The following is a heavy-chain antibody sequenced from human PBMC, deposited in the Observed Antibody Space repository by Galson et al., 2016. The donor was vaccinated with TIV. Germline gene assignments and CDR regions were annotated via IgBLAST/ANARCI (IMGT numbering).Heavy chain of an antibody. CDR1: GDSVSSDSAA. Sequence: CAISGDSVSSDSAAWNWVRQSPSRGLEWLGRTYYRSRWYYDYKVSVKSRITINPDTSKNQFSLQLNSVTPEDTAVYYCARAAEKKGASCYATCDTFEIWGQGTMGTFSS. D-gene: IGHD2-2*01. CDR3: ARAAEKKGASCYATCDTFEI. V-gene: IGHV6-1*01. J-gene: IGHJ3*02. CDR2: TYYRSRWYY.